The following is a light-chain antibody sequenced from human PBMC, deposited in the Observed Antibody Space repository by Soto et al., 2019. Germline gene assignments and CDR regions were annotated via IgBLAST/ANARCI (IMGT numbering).Light chain of an antibody. Sequence: SALTHAASVTAAPLQSSTLSYTKTSSDVGAYNYVSWYQQPPGKAPTLIIYDVAVRPSGVSSRFSGSKSANTASLTISGLQAEDEGDYYCTSYTTSTIVAFGGGTKVTVL. J-gene: IGLJ2*01. CDR2: DVA. CDR1: SSDVGAYNY. CDR3: TSYTTSTIVA. V-gene: IGLV2-14*01.